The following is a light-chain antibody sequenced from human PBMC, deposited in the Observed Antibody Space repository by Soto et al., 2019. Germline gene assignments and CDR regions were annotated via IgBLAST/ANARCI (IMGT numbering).Light chain of an antibody. V-gene: IGKV1-5*03. CDR3: QQLNSYPLT. CDR2: TAS. CDR1: QSIGTW. Sequence: DIQMTQSPSTLSASVGDRVTITCRASQSIGTWLAWYQQKPGKAPNLLIYTASSLESGVPSRFSGSGSATEFTLTISSLQPDDFATYYCQQLNSYPLTFGGGTKVDIK. J-gene: IGKJ4*01.